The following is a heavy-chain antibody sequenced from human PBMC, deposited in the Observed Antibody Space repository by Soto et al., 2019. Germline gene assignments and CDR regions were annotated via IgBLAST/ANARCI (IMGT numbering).Heavy chain of an antibody. D-gene: IGHD7-27*01. V-gene: IGHV2-5*01. CDR2: IYWNDDK. CDR3: ARRPNWGMEGLGA. J-gene: IGHJ6*02. Sequence: QITLKESGPTLVKPTQTLTLTCTLSGFSLNTGGGGVVWIRQPPGKALAWLALIYWNDDKRYSPSLKSRLTITKDTSRTQVVLTMTNMDPVDTATYYCARRPNWGMEGLGAWGQGTTVTVSS. CDR1: GFSLNTGGGG.